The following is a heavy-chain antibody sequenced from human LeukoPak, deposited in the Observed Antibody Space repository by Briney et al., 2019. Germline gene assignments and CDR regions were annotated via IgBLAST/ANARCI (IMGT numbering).Heavy chain of an antibody. V-gene: IGHV3-9*01. J-gene: IGHJ4*02. CDR2: ISWNSGSI. D-gene: IGHD2-15*01. CDR3: AKDYCSGGSCGTYYFDY. CDR1: GFTFDDYA. Sequence: GGSLRLSCAASGFTFDDYAMHWVRQAPGKGLEWVSGISWNSGSIGYADSVKGRFTISRDNAKNSLYLQMNSLRAEDTALNYCAKDYCSGGSCGTYYFDYWGQGTLVTVSS.